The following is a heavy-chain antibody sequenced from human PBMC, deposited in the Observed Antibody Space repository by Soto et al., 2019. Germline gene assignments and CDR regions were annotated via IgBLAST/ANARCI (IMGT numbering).Heavy chain of an antibody. CDR1: GFTFSSYW. CDR2: INSDGSST. Sequence: GGSLRLSCAASGFTFSSYWMHWVRQAPGKGLVWVSRINSDGSSTSYADSVKGRFTISRDNAKNTLYLQMNSLRAEDTAVYYCARFRYDSSGYPPYGMDVWGQGTTVTV. CDR3: ARFRYDSSGYPPYGMDV. D-gene: IGHD3-22*01. J-gene: IGHJ6*02. V-gene: IGHV3-74*01.